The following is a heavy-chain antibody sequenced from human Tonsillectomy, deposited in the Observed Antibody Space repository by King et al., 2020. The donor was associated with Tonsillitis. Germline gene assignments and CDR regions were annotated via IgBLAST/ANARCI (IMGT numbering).Heavy chain of an antibody. Sequence: QLVQSGAEVKKPGASVKVSCKASSNIFTSYGISWVRQAPGQGLEWMGWISAYNDNTYYAQRLQGRVTMTTDTSTRTAYMELKSLRSDDTAVYYCATDALRSPRYSSDRYFDYWGQGTLVTVSS. CDR1: SNIFTSYG. CDR2: ISAYNDNT. D-gene: IGHD6-19*01. J-gene: IGHJ4*02. V-gene: IGHV1-18*01. CDR3: ATDALRSPRYSSDRYFDY.